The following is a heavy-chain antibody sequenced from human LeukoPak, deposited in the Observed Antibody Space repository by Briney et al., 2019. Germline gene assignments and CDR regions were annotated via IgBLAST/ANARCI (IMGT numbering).Heavy chain of an antibody. J-gene: IGHJ6*02. Sequence: GGSLRLSCAASRGFTFSSNWMYWVRQAPGKGLVWVSRVNSDGSDTAYADSVKGRFTISRDNVNNILHLQMNSLRAEDTAVYYCVRNNWNSVYYGMDVWGQGTTVTVS. V-gene: IGHV3-74*01. CDR3: VRNNWNSVYYGMDV. CDR2: VNSDGSDT. D-gene: IGHD1-7*01. CDR1: RGFTFSSNW.